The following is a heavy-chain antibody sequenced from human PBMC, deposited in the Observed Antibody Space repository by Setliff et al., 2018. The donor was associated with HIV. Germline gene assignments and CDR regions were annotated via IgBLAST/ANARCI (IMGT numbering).Heavy chain of an antibody. Sequence: GGSLRLSCAVSGFTFSNYHMHWVRQAPGKGLEWVAALSQDGSDEYYADSVKGRFTISRDNSKNTLYLQMNSLRVEDTAVYYCASVGSGWSHNWFDPWGQGTLVTVSS. CDR1: GFTFSNYH. D-gene: IGHD6-19*01. CDR3: ASVGSGWSHNWFDP. CDR2: LSQDGSDE. V-gene: IGHV3-30*04. J-gene: IGHJ5*02.